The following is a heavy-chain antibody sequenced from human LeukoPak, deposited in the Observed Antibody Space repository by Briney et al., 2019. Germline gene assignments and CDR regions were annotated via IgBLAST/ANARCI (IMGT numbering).Heavy chain of an antibody. V-gene: IGHV4-39*07. CDR2: IYYSGST. CDR1: GGSISSSSYY. CDR3: ARVKAARPFDI. D-gene: IGHD6-6*01. J-gene: IGHJ3*02. Sequence: SETLSLTCTVSGGSISSSSYYWGWIRQPPGKGLEWIGSIYYSGSTYYNPSLKSRVTISVDTSKNQFSLKLSSVTAADTAVYYCARVKAARPFDIWGQGTMVTVSS.